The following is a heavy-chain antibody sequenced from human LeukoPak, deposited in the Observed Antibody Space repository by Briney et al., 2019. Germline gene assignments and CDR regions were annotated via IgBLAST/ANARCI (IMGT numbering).Heavy chain of an antibody. CDR2: ISSTSSSYI. D-gene: IGHD2-15*01. CDR3: AKNGDRGAYCTGGTCYPYFYYYMDV. J-gene: IGHJ6*03. V-gene: IGHV3-21*04. CDR1: GFTFMTYS. Sequence: GGSLRLSCATSGFTFMTYSMNWVRQAPGKGLEWVSSISSTSSSYIYYADSVKGRFTISRDNAKNSLYLQMNSLRAEDTAIYYCAKNGDRGAYCTGGTCYPYFYYYMDVWGKGTTVTI.